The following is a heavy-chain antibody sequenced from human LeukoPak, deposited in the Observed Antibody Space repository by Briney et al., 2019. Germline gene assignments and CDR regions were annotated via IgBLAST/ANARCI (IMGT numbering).Heavy chain of an antibody. CDR3: ARRLSSYVLQDY. D-gene: IGHD3-16*01. CDR1: GYTFTSYG. J-gene: IGHJ4*02. CDR2: ISAYNGNT. Sequence: ASVKVSCKASGYTFTSYGISWVRQAPGQGLEWMGWISAYNGNTNYAQKLQGRVTMTTDTSTSTAYMELRSPRSDDTAVYYCARRLSSYVLQDYWGQGTLVTVSS. V-gene: IGHV1-18*01.